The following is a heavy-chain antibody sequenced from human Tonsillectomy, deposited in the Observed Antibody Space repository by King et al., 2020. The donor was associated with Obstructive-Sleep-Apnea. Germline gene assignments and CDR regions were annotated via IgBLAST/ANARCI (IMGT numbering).Heavy chain of an antibody. CDR1: GFTFNTYG. Sequence: HVQLVESGGGVVQPGRSLRLSCAASGFTFNTYGMHWVRQAPGKGLEWVAVISFDGSNKQYGDSAKGRFTVSRDNSKNTLYLQMNSLRAGDTAVYYCAKDTSYYDSSGYFGALDSWGQGTMVTVSS. D-gene: IGHD3-22*01. V-gene: IGHV3-30*18. CDR3: AKDTSYYDSSGYFGALDS. CDR2: ISFDGSNK. J-gene: IGHJ3*02.